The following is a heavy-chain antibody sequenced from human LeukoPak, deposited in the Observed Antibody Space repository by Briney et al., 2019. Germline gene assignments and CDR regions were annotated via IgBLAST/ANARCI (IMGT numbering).Heavy chain of an antibody. CDR2: ISGSGGST. CDR1: GFTFSSYA. J-gene: IGHJ4*02. V-gene: IGHV3-23*01. Sequence: GGSLRLSCAASGFTFSSYAMSWVRPAPGKGLEWVSPISGSGGSTYNAHTLKGRFTISRDNYKNTLYLRMNSLRAEDTAVCYCAKDTGYATQGIDYWGQGTLVTVSS. CDR3: AKDTGYATQGIDY. D-gene: IGHD5-12*01.